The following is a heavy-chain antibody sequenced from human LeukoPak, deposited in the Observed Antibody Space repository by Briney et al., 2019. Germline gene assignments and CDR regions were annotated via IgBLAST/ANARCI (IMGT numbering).Heavy chain of an antibody. Sequence: SETLSLTCTVSGYFISSGYYCGWIREPPGKGLGWNGSIYHSGSTYYNPSLKSRVTISVDTSKNQFSLKLSCVTAADTAMYYCAREGRLNPAIGVDWGQRTLVTVSS. CDR1: GYFISSGYY. CDR3: AREGRLNPAIGVD. J-gene: IGHJ4*02. V-gene: IGHV4-38-2*02. D-gene: IGHD6-19*01. CDR2: IYHSGST.